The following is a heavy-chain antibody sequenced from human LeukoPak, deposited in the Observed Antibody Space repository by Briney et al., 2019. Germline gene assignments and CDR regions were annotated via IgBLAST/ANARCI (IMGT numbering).Heavy chain of an antibody. J-gene: IGHJ6*02. Sequence: GESLKISCKGSGYTFTSNWVAWVRQMPGKRLELMGSIYPGDSDTRNSPSFQGQVTISADKSISTAYLQWSSLKASDSAMYYCARHEGGMDVWGQGTTVTVSS. CDR3: ARHEGGMDV. V-gene: IGHV5-51*01. CDR1: GYTFTSNW. CDR2: IYPGDSDT.